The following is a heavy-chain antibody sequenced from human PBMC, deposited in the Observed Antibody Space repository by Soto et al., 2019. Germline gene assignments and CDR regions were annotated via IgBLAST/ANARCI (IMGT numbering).Heavy chain of an antibody. V-gene: IGHV4-59*01. D-gene: IGHD2-15*01. CDR3: ARGGGTRGWY. CDR2: IHDSGRS. CDR1: SDSITNYY. Sequence: QVQLQESGPGLVKPSETLSLTCTVSSDSITNYYWSWIRQSPGKGLEWIGYIHDSGRSNYNPSLKSRVKISVDTSKKQFSLKRNSLTTADTAVYYCARGGGTRGWYWGQGTLVTVSS. J-gene: IGHJ4*02.